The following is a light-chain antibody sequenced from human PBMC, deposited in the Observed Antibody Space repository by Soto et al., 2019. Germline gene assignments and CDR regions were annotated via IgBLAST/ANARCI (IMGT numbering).Light chain of an antibody. CDR1: QSVSSN. V-gene: IGKV3D-15*01. J-gene: IGKJ1*01. Sequence: EIVMTQSTATLSVSPGERATLSCRASQSVSSNLAWYQQKPGQAPRPLIYGASTRATGIPARFSGSGSGTEFTLTISSLESEDFAVYYCQQYNNWPPWTFGQGTKVETK. CDR2: GAS. CDR3: QQYNNWPPWT.